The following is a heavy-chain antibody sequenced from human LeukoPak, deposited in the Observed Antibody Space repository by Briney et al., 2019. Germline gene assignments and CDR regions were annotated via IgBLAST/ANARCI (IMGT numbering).Heavy chain of an antibody. Sequence: GSLRLSCAASGFTFSSYSMNWVRQAPGKGLEWVSSISSSSSYIYYADSVKGRFTISRDNAKNSLYLQMNSLRAEDTAVYYCARGSSSGYYDYWGQGTLVTVSS. J-gene: IGHJ4*02. CDR1: GFTFSSYS. D-gene: IGHD3-22*01. CDR3: ARGSSSGYYDY. V-gene: IGHV3-21*01. CDR2: ISSSSSYI.